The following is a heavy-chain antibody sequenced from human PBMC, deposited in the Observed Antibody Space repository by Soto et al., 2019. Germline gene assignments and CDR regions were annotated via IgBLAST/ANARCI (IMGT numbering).Heavy chain of an antibody. D-gene: IGHD6-6*01. Sequence: QVQLVESGGGVVQPGRSLRLSCAASGFTFSSYGVHWVRQAPGKGLEWVAVIRYDGSDKDYADSVSGRFTISRDNSKHALYLLMNNWGAEDTAAYYCARGIRDVSSPTGWYFGLWGRGTLVTVSS. V-gene: IGHV3-33*01. CDR2: IRYDGSDK. J-gene: IGHJ2*01. CDR3: ARGIRDVSSPTGWYFGL. CDR1: GFTFSSYG.